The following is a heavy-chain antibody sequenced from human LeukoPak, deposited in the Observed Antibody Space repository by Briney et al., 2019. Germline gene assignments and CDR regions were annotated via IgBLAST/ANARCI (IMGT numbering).Heavy chain of an antibody. CDR1: GFIFTKYD. CDR3: ARENLEYGDYAIDY. J-gene: IGHJ4*02. CDR2: IDRDGVT. Sequence: GGSLRLSCAASGFIFTKYDMHWVRHVTGRGLEWVSGIDRDGVTYYSDSVKGRFTMSRENGENSVYLQMNSLRAGDTAVYFCARENLEYGDYAIDYWGQGILVTVSS. D-gene: IGHD4-17*01. V-gene: IGHV3-13*01.